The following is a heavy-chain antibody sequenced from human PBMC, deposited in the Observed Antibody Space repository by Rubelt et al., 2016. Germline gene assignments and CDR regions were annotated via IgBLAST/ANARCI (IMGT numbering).Heavy chain of an antibody. D-gene: IGHD3-22*01. V-gene: IGHV4-39*07. J-gene: IGHJ4*02. CDR1: GGSISSSSYY. Sequence: QLQLQESGPGLVKPSETLSLTCTVSGGSISSSSYYWGWIRQPPGKGLERIGSIYYSGSTYYNPSLKSRVTISVDTSKNQFSLKLSSVTAADTAVYYCARVFPRFPDYYDSSGYLYWGQGTLVTVSS. CDR3: ARVFPRFPDYYDSSGYLY. CDR2: IYYSGST.